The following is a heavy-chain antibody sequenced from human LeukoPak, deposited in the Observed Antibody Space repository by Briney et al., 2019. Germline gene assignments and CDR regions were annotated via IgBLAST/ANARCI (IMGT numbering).Heavy chain of an antibody. V-gene: IGHV3-21*01. CDR2: ISSSSSSI. J-gene: IGHJ4*02. D-gene: IGHD3-9*01. CDR3: ARANPPAISFFDY. Sequence: PGGSLRLSCAAFGFTFSGYSMNWVRQVPGKGLEWVSSISSSSSSIYYADSVKGRFTISRDNAKNSPYLQMNSLRAEDTAVYYCARANPPAISFFDYWGQGTLVTVSS. CDR1: GFTFSGYS.